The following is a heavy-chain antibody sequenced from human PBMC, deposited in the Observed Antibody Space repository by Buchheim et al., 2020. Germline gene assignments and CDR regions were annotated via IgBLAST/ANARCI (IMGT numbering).Heavy chain of an antibody. J-gene: IGHJ6*04. Sequence: QVQLQQWGAGLLKPSETLSLTCAVYGGSFSGYYWSWIRQPPGTGLVWIGVLNHSGSTNYNPSLKRRFTLSVATSQNQFYLSLSSVTGAETAVYYCAREVLGSMVRGRNGHYGMDVGGKGTT. CDR2: LNHSGST. V-gene: IGHV4-34*01. D-gene: IGHD3-10*01. CDR1: GGSFSGYY. CDR3: AREVLGSMVRGRNGHYGMDV.